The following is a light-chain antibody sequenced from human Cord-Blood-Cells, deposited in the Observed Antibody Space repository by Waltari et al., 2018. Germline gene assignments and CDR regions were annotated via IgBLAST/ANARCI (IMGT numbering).Light chain of an antibody. CDR1: QSISSW. Sequence: DIQMTQSPSTLSASVGDRVTITCRASQSISSWLAWYQQKPGKAPKLLIDKASSLESGVPSRFSGSGSGTEFTLTISSLQPDDFATYYCQQYNSYSWTFGQGTNVEIK. CDR3: QQYNSYSWT. CDR2: KAS. J-gene: IGKJ1*01. V-gene: IGKV1-5*03.